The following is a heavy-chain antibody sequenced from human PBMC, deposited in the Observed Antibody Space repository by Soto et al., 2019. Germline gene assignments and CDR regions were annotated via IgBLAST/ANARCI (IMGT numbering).Heavy chain of an antibody. CDR3: ARDPTGYYDSSGYYGMDV. Sequence: GGSLRLSCAASGFTFSSYAMHWVRQAPGKGLEWVAVISYDGSNKYYADSVKGRFTISRDNSKNTLYLQMNSLRAEDTAVYYCARDPTGYYDSSGYYGMDVWGQGTTVTVSS. V-gene: IGHV3-30-3*01. CDR2: ISYDGSNK. D-gene: IGHD3-22*01. CDR1: GFTFSSYA. J-gene: IGHJ6*02.